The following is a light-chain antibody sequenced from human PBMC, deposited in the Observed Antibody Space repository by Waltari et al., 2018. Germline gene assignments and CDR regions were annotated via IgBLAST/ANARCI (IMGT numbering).Light chain of an antibody. J-gene: IGKJ1*01. CDR1: QNITKW. CDR3: QQYSRYTWT. V-gene: IGKV1-5*01. CDR2: DAS. Sequence: DIQMTQSPSTLSASVGDRVTITCRASQNITKWLAWYQQKPGRAPKVLIDDASILKSGVPSRVSGSGSGTDFTLTISGLQPDDFATYYCQQYSRYTWTFGPGTKVDIK.